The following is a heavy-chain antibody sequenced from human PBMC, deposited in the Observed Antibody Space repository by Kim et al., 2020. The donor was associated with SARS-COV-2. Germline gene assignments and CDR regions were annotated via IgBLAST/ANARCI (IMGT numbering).Heavy chain of an antibody. D-gene: IGHD4-17*01. V-gene: IGHV4-39*02. CDR3: ARDPWDYGDHDFDY. CDR1: GGSISSSSYY. Sequence: SETLSLTCTVSGGSISSSSYYWGWIRQPPGKGLEWIGSIYYSGSTYYNPSLKSRVTISVDTSKNQFSLKLSSVTAADTAVYYCARDPWDYGDHDFDYWGQGTLVTVSS. J-gene: IGHJ4*02. CDR2: IYYSGST.